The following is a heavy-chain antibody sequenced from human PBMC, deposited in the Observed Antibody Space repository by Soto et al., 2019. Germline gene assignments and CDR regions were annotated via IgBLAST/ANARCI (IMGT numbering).Heavy chain of an antibody. CDR1: GFTFDDYA. CDR2: ISWNSGSI. D-gene: IGHD3-22*01. Sequence: DVQLVESGGGLVQPGRSLRLSCAASGFTFDDYAMHWVRQAPGKGLEWVSGISWNSGSIGYADSVKGRFTISRDNAKNSLYLQMNSLRAEDTALYYCAKTRQYDSSGSDAFDIWGQGTMVTVSS. J-gene: IGHJ3*02. V-gene: IGHV3-9*01. CDR3: AKTRQYDSSGSDAFDI.